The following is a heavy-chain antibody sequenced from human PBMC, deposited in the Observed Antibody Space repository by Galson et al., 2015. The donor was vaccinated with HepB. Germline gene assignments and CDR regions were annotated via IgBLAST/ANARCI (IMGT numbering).Heavy chain of an antibody. CDR3: AREKGTEKGVRHNWFDP. CDR2: INPSGGST. Sequence: SVKVSCKASGYTFTSYYMHWVRQAPGQGLEWMGIINPSGGSTIYAQKFQGRVTMTRDTSTSTLYMELSSLRSEDTAVYYCAREKGTEKGVRHNWFDPWGQGTLVTVSS. D-gene: IGHD1-7*01. CDR1: GYTFTSYY. J-gene: IGHJ5*02. V-gene: IGHV1-46*01.